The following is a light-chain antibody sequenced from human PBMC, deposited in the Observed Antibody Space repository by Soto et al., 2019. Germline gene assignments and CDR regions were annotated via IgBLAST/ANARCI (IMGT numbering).Light chain of an antibody. Sequence: QSVVTQPASVSGSPGQSITISCTGTSSDVGGYNYVSWYQQHPGKAPKLMIYEVSNRPSGVSNRFSGSKSGNTASLTISGLQAEDEADYYCSSYTSSSTPRYVFGTGTKVTVL. CDR2: EVS. CDR1: SSDVGGYNY. V-gene: IGLV2-14*01. CDR3: SSYTSSSTPRYV. J-gene: IGLJ1*01.